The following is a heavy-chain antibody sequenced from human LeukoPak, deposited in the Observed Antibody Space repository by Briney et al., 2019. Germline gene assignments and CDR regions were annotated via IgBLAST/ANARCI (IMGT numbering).Heavy chain of an antibody. V-gene: IGHV3-23*01. J-gene: IGHJ4*02. CDR1: GFMFSNHG. D-gene: IGHD1-26*01. Sequence: GGSLRLSCAASGFMFSNHGMNWVRQAPGKGLEWLSTISGSGGNTYYADSVKGRFTISRDNAKNSLYLQMNSLRAEDTAVYYCAIGIGYFDYWGQGTLVTVSS. CDR3: AIGIGYFDY. CDR2: ISGSGGNT.